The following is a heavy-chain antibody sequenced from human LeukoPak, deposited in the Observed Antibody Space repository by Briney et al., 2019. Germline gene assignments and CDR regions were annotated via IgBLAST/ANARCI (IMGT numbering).Heavy chain of an antibody. J-gene: IGHJ4*02. V-gene: IGHV1-18*01. Sequence: ASVNVSCKASGYTFTSYGISWVRQAPGQGLEWMGWISAYNGNTNYAQKLQGRVTMTTDTSTSTAYMELRSLRSDDTAVYYCARGGLGYDYVWGSYRLSFDYWGQGTLVTVSS. CDR3: ARGGLGYDYVWGSYRLSFDY. CDR2: ISAYNGNT. D-gene: IGHD3-16*02. CDR1: GYTFTSYG.